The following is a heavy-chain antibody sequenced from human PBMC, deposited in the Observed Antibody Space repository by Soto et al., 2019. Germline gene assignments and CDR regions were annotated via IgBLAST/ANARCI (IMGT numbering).Heavy chain of an antibody. CDR3: ARESHDILTGPPWVWYFDL. CDR2: LNDRGSI. CDR1: GGSFSGYY. V-gene: IGHV4-34*01. Sequence: QVQLQQWGAGPLRPLETLSLTCGVSGGSFSGYYWAWIRQSPGKGLEWIGELNDRGSINYTPSLKSRVSISVDTSKNHYSLNLRSVTAADTAVYYCARESHDILTGPPWVWYFDLWGRGTLVTVSS. J-gene: IGHJ2*01. D-gene: IGHD3-9*01.